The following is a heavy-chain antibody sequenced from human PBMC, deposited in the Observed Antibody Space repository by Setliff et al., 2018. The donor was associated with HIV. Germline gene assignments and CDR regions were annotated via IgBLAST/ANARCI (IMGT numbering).Heavy chain of an antibody. Sequence: SETLSLTCSVSGGSMSPYYWTWIRQPAGKGLEWIGRVYTSGSTNYNPSLKSRVTMSVDTSKNQFSLRLSSVTAADTAVYYCARDFRLPVDAGLYYSHYMDVWGRGTTVTVSS. D-gene: IGHD2-15*01. J-gene: IGHJ6*03. CDR1: GGSMSPYY. CDR2: VYTSGST. CDR3: ARDFRLPVDAGLYYSHYMDV. V-gene: IGHV4-4*07.